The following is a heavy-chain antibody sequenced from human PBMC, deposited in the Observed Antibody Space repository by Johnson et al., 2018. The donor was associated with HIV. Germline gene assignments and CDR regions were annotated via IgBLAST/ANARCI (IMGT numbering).Heavy chain of an antibody. CDR3: ARGDNAAAGDAFDI. CDR2: INRDGSTT. Sequence: VQLVESGGGLVQPGGSLRLSCAASGFTFSSYWMSWVRQAPGKGLVWVSRINRDGSTTDYADSVTGRFTISRDNAKNTVYLQMNSLRAEDTAVYFCARGDNAAAGDAFDIWGQGTMVTVSS. CDR1: GFTFSSYW. D-gene: IGHD6-13*01. J-gene: IGHJ3*02. V-gene: IGHV3-74*02.